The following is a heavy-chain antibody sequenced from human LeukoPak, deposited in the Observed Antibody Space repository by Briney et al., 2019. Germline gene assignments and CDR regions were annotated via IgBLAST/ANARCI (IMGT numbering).Heavy chain of an antibody. D-gene: IGHD6-13*01. J-gene: IGHJ4*02. CDR2: INLNNGGT. Sequence: GASVKVSCKASGYTFTGYYMHWVRQAPGQGLEWMGWINLNNGGTNYAQKFQGWVTMTRDTSNSTAYMELSRLRSDDTAVYYCARTLGSWHLFDYWGQGTLVTVSS. CDR3: ARTLGSWHLFDY. CDR1: GYTFTGYY. V-gene: IGHV1-2*04.